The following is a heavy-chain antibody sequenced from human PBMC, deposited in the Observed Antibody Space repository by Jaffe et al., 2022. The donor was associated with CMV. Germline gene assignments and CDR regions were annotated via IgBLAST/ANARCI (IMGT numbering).Heavy chain of an antibody. J-gene: IGHJ5*02. V-gene: IGHV3-33*08. D-gene: IGHD2-2*01. CDR2: IWYDGSNK. Sequence: QVQLVESGGGVVQPGRSLRLSCAASGFTFSSYGMHWVRQAPGKGLEWVAVIWYDGSNKYYADSVKGRFTISRDNSKNTLYLQMNSLRAEDTAVYYCAREEIGYCSSTSCPGQNEPTEYNWFDPWGQGTLVTVSS. CDR1: GFTFSSYG. CDR3: AREEIGYCSSTSCPGQNEPTEYNWFDP.